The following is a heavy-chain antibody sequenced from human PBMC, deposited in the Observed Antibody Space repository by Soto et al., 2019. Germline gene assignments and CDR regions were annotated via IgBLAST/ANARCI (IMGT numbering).Heavy chain of an antibody. Sequence: SETLSLTCTVSGGSISSGGYYWSWIRQHPGKGLEWIGYIYYSGSTYYNPSLKSRVTISVDTSKNQFSLKPSSVTAADTAVYYCARVSGHVVVVAATSYGDYYGMDVWGQGTTVTVSS. J-gene: IGHJ6*02. V-gene: IGHV4-31*03. CDR2: IYYSGST. D-gene: IGHD2-15*01. CDR1: GGSISSGGYY. CDR3: ARVSGHVVVVAATSYGDYYGMDV.